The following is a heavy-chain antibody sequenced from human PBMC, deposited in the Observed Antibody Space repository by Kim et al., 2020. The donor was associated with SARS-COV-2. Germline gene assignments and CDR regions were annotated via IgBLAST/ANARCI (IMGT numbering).Heavy chain of an antibody. Sequence: GGSLRLSCAASGFRFSTYWMSWVRQAPGKGLEWVANIKQDGSEKYYVDSVEGRFTISRDNAKNSLHLQMNSLWAEDSAVYFCVRGLGEEAGPYNWFDPWGQGNLVTVSS. CDR2: IKQDGSEK. J-gene: IGHJ5*01. CDR3: VRGLGEEAGPYNWFDP. D-gene: IGHD6-19*01. CDR1: GFRFSTYW. V-gene: IGHV3-7*01.